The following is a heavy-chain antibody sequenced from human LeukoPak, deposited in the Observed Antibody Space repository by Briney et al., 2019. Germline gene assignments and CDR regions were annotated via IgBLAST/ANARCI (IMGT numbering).Heavy chain of an antibody. CDR1: GYTFTGYY. D-gene: IGHD1-26*01. Sequence: GASVKVSCKTSGYTFTGYYIYWVRQAPGQGLEWMGWINPNSGNTGYAQKFQGRVTITRNTSISTAYMELSSLRSEDTAVYYCARGWVVVGAYNWFDPWGQGTLVTVSS. CDR3: ARGWVVVGAYNWFDP. V-gene: IGHV1-8*03. J-gene: IGHJ5*02. CDR2: INPNSGNT.